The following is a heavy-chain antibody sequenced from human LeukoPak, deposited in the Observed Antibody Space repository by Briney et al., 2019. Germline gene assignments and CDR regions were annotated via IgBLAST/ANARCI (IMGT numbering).Heavy chain of an antibody. D-gene: IGHD3-10*01. Sequence: PSETLSLTCTVSGGSISSGGYYWSWIRQQPGKGLEWIGYIYYSGSTYYNSSLKSRVTISVDTSKNQFSLKLSSVTAADTAVYYCAREYGSGSYGPEYNWFDPWGQGTLVTVSS. CDR1: GGSISSGGYY. CDR2: IYYSGST. V-gene: IGHV4-31*03. CDR3: AREYGSGSYGPEYNWFDP. J-gene: IGHJ5*02.